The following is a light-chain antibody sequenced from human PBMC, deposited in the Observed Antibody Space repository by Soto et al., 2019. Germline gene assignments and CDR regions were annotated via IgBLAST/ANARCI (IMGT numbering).Light chain of an antibody. CDR1: QSVSNNY. CDR3: QQYGSSPT. J-gene: IGKJ4*01. Sequence: ETVLTHSPGTLSLSPGEIATLSCRASQSVSNNYLAWYQQKPGQAPRLLVYGASNRATGIPDRFSGSGSGTDFTLTISRLEPADSAVYYCQQYGSSPTFGRGTKVDIK. V-gene: IGKV3-20*01. CDR2: GAS.